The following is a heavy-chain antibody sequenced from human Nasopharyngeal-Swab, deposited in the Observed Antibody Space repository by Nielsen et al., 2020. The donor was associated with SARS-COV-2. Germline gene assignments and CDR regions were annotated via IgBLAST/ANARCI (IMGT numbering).Heavy chain of an antibody. V-gene: IGHV3-13*01. CDR2: FRSAGDT. CDR3: AREGENDSSGYFSDAFDI. D-gene: IGHD3-22*01. Sequence: GGSLRLSCAASGFTFNNYGMHWVRQDTGKGLERVSTFRSAGDTYYQGSAKGRFTISRENAKNSLFLQVNSLRAEDTAVYYCAREGENDSSGYFSDAFDIWGQGTMVTVSS. J-gene: IGHJ3*02. CDR1: GFTFNNYG.